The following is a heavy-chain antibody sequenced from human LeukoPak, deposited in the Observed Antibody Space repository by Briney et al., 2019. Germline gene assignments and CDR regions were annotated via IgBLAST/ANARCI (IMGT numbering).Heavy chain of an antibody. CDR2: INSDGSIT. J-gene: IGHJ4*02. V-gene: IGHV3-74*01. Sequence: GGSLRLSCAASGFTFRSYWMLWVRQAPGKGLVWVSNINSDGSITNYADSVKGRFTISRDNAKNTLYLQMNSLRAEDTAVCYCAALSCGGDCYPNWGQGTLVTVSS. CDR1: GFTFRSYW. CDR3: AALSCGGDCYPN. D-gene: IGHD2-21*02.